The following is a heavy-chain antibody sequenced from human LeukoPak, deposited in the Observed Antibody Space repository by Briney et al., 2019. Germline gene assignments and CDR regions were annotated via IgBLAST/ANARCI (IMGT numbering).Heavy chain of an antibody. V-gene: IGHV5-51*01. J-gene: IGHJ4*02. D-gene: IGHD6-13*01. CDR3: ARLYRSTSGGDY. Sequence: GESLKISCKGSGYSFTSYWIGWVRQMPGKGLEWMGIIYPGDSDTRYSSSFQGQVTISVDKTVSIAYLQWSSLKASDTAMYYCARLYRSTSGGDYWGQGTLVTVSS. CDR1: GYSFTSYW. CDR2: IYPGDSDT.